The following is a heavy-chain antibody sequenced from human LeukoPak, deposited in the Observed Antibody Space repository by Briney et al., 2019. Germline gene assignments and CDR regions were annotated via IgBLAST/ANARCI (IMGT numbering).Heavy chain of an antibody. J-gene: IGHJ4*02. CDR3: AKGQYYYDSSGYYSPYYYLDY. CDR2: IWHDGSNK. D-gene: IGHD3-22*01. CDR1: GFTFSNYG. V-gene: IGHV3-30*02. Sequence: PGGSLRLSCAASGFTFSNYGMHWVRQAPGKGLEWVAFIWHDGSNKYYEDSVKGRFTISRDNSKNTLYLQMNSLRAEDMAVYYCAKGQYYYDSSGYYSPYYYLDYWGQGTLVTVSS.